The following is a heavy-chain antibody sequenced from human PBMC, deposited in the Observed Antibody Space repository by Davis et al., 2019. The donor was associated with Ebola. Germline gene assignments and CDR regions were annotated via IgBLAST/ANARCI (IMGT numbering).Heavy chain of an antibody. J-gene: IGHJ5*02. D-gene: IGHD3-10*01. V-gene: IGHV4-34*01. CDR1: GESFSGYY. Sequence: SQTLSLTCAVYGESFSGYYWSWIRQSPGKGLEWIGEINHSGRTRYNPSLKSRATISGDTSKNQFSLKLSSVTAADTAVYYCARGSYRVRRNVRWFDPWGQGTLVTVSS. CDR2: INHSGRT. CDR3: ARGSYRVRRNVRWFDP.